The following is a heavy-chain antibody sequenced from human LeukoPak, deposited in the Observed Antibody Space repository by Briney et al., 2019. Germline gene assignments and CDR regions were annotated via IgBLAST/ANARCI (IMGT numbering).Heavy chain of an antibody. CDR1: GYSFTSYW. V-gene: IGHV5-51*01. CDR2: IYPGDSDT. Sequence: GESLKISCKGSGYSFTSYWIGWVRQMPGKGLEWMGIIYPGDSDTRYSPSFQGQVTISADKSSNTAYLQWSSLKASDTAIYYCARHAIMGATKSYFDDWGQGTLVTVSS. CDR3: ARHAIMGATKSYFDD. D-gene: IGHD1-26*01. J-gene: IGHJ4*02.